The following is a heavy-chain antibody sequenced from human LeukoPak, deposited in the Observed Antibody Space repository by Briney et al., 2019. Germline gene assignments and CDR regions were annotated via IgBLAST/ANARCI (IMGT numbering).Heavy chain of an antibody. J-gene: IGHJ4*02. V-gene: IGHV7-4-1*02. CDR2: INTNNGNS. Sequence: ASVKVSCKASGYTFTSYAMNWVRQAPGQGLVWMGWINTNNGNSMYAQGFTGRFVFSLDTSVSTAYLRINGLKAEDTAVYYCARPLRGYSYGYDLHFDYWGQGTLVTVSS. CDR1: GYTFTSYA. CDR3: ARPLRGYSYGYDLHFDY. D-gene: IGHD5-18*01.